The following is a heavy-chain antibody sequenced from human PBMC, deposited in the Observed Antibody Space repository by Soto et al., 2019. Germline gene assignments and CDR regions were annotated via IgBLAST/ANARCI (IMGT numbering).Heavy chain of an antibody. Sequence: EAQLVESGGGLVQPGGSLRLSCGASEFTFSSYSMNWVRQAPGKGLEWISYISSSSSTIYYAGSVRGRFTISRDNAKNSLYLQMNSLRDEDTAVYYCARDSPPGWPFDYWGQGTLVTVSS. D-gene: IGHD6-19*01. V-gene: IGHV3-48*02. CDR3: ARDSPPGWPFDY. CDR1: EFTFSSYS. J-gene: IGHJ4*02. CDR2: ISSSSSTI.